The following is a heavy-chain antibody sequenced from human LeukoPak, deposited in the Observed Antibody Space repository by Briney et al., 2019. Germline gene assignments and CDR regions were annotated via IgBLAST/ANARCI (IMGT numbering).Heavy chain of an antibody. J-gene: IGHJ4*02. CDR1: GYTLTELS. V-gene: IGHV1-24*01. D-gene: IGHD3-22*01. CDR3: ATGSAGVGYSSGYYYFDY. Sequence: ASVKVSCKVSGYTLTELSMHWVRQAPGKGLEWMGGFDPEDGETIYAQKFQGRVTMTEDTSTDTAYMELSSLRSKDTAVYYCATGSAGVGYSSGYYYFDYWGQGTLVTVSS. CDR2: FDPEDGET.